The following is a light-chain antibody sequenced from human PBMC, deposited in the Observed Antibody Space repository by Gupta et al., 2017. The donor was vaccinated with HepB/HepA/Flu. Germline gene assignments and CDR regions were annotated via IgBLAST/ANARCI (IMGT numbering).Light chain of an antibody. V-gene: IGLV1-44*01. CDR1: SSHLGSTT. Sequence: QSVLTQPPSASGTPGQRVTISCSGSSSHLGSTTVNWYQQLPGTAPKLLIYSNNPRPSGVPDRFSGSKSGTSASLAISGLQAEDEADYYCAAGDDSRNGLVFGGGTKLTVL. CDR3: AAGDDSRNGLV. J-gene: IGLJ2*01. CDR2: SNN.